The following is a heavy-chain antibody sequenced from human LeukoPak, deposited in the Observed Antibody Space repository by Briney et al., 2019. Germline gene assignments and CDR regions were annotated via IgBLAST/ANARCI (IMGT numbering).Heavy chain of an antibody. V-gene: IGHV4-38-2*01. CDR3: ARSPYYYYHMDV. CDR2: IYHSGST. CDR1: GYSITSGYY. J-gene: IGHJ6*03. Sequence: SETLSLTCAVSGYSITSGYYWGWIRQPPGKGLEWIGTIYHSGSTYYNPSLKSRVIVSVDTSKNQFSLKLSSVTAADTAVYYCARSPYYYYHMDVWGKGTSVTVSS.